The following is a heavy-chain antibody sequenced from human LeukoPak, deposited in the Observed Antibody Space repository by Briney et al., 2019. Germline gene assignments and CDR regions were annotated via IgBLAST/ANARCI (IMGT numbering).Heavy chain of an antibody. D-gene: IGHD3-16*01. J-gene: IGHJ4*02. Sequence: GGSLRLSCAASGFTFDDYAMHWVRQAPGKGLEWVSGISWNSGSIGYADSVKGRFTISRDNAKNSLYLQMNSLRAEDTALYYCAKDMGADQALTIDYWGQGTLVTVSS. V-gene: IGHV3-9*01. CDR3: AKDMGADQALTIDY. CDR2: ISWNSGSI. CDR1: GFTFDDYA.